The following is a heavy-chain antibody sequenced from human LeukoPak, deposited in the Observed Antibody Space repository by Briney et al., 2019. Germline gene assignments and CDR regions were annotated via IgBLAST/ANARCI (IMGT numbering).Heavy chain of an antibody. CDR2: IYYIVSN. CDR1: GGSISSSSYY. V-gene: IGHV4-39*01. Sequence: SETLSLTCTVSGGSISSSSYYWGWIRQPPGKWLEWIGSIYYIVSNYYNPSLRSRVTISVDTSKNQFSLKLSSVTAADTAVYYCAMRGSYYDPFYFDYWGQGTLVTVSS. D-gene: IGHD1-26*01. J-gene: IGHJ4*02. CDR3: AMRGSYYDPFYFDY.